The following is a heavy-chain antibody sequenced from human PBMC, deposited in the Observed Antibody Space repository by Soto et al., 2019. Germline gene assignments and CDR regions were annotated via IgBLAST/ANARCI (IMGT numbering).Heavy chain of an antibody. J-gene: IGHJ4*02. Sequence: PGGSLRLSCAASGFTVSSNYMSWVRQAPGKGLEWVSVIYSGGSTYYADSVKGRFTISRDNSKNTLYLQMNSLRAEDTAVYYCERGMATGNEVLDYWGERTLVTVSS. CDR3: ERGMATGNEVLDY. D-gene: IGHD5-12*01. V-gene: IGHV3-66*01. CDR2: IYSGGST. CDR1: GFTVSSNY.